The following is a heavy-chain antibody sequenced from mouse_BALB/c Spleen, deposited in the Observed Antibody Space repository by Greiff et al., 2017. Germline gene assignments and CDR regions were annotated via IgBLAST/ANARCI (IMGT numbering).Heavy chain of an antibody. CDR2: ISYSGST. CDR1: GYSITSDYA. Sequence: EVKLMESGPGLVKPSQSLSLTCTVTGYSITSDYAWNWIRQFPGNKLEWMGYISYSGSTSYNPSLKSRISFTRDTSKNQFFLQLNSVTTEDTATYYCARYGGVVYAMDYWGQGTSVTVSS. V-gene: IGHV3-2*02. D-gene: IGHD1-1*02. CDR3: ARYGGVVYAMDY. J-gene: IGHJ4*01.